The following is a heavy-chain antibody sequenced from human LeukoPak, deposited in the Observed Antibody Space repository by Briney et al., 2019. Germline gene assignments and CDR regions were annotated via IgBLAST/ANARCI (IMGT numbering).Heavy chain of an antibody. D-gene: IGHD3-22*01. CDR1: GFIFSSYT. J-gene: IGHJ4*02. V-gene: IGHV3-21*06. CDR3: VRGHHMRVYDSPDYRPY. Sequence: TSGGSLRLSCETSGFIFSSYTMNWVRQAPGKGLEWVSSIHPTNNHIHYADSVKGRFTISRDNPKHSLYLQMTSLRVEDTAVYYCVRGHHMRVYDSPDYRPYWGQGTLVTVSS. CDR2: IHPTNNHI.